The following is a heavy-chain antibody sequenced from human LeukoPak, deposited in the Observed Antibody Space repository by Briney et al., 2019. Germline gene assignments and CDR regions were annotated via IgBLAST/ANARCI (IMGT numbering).Heavy chain of an antibody. CDR3: AREGYCSGGTCYSTMNWFDP. V-gene: IGHV1-18*01. CDR2: ISPSMGNT. CDR1: GYRFTSYG. J-gene: IGHJ5*02. Sequence: ASVKVSCKASGYRFTSYGITWWRQAPGQGLKGMGWISPSMGNTNYAQKLQGRVTLTTDTSTSTAYMELRSLRSDDTAVYYCAREGYCSGGTCYSTMNWFDPWGQGTLVTVSS. D-gene: IGHD2-15*01.